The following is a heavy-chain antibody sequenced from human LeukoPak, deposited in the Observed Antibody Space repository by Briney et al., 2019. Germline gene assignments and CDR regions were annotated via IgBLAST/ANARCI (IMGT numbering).Heavy chain of an antibody. J-gene: IGHJ3*02. Sequence: SETLSLTCTVSGGSINSFYWTWIRLPPGKGLEWIGYIYYTGSTNYNPSLNSRVTISLDTSKNQFSLKLSSVTAADTAIYYCARTSWGYAFDIWGQGTKVTVSS. CDR1: GGSINSFY. V-gene: IGHV4-59*01. D-gene: IGHD3-16*01. CDR3: ARTSWGYAFDI. CDR2: IYYTGST.